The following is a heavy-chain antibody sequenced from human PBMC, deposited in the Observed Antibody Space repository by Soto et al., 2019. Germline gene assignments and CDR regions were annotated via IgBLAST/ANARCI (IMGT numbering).Heavy chain of an antibody. CDR1: GFTVSSNY. Sequence: EVQLVDSGGGLIQPGGSLRLSCAVSGFTVSSNYMSWVRQAPGKGLEWVSVIHSGGNTYYADSVKGRFTISRDTSRNTVYLQMNSRRAEDTAIYYCVDGTYVYWGQGTLVTVSS. CDR2: IHSGGNT. D-gene: IGHD1-26*01. V-gene: IGHV3-53*01. J-gene: IGHJ4*02. CDR3: VDGTYVY.